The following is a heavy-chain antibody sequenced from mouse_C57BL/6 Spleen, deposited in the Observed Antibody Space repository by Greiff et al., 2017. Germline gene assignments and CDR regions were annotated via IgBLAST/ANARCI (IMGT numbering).Heavy chain of an antibody. CDR3: ARTLTETIDY. Sequence: QVQLQQPGAELVMPGASVKLSCKASGYTFTSYWMHWVKQRPGQGLEWIGEIDPSDSYTNYNQKFKGKSTLTVDTSSSTSYMQLSSLTSEDSAVYYCARTLTETIDYWGQGTTLTVSS. V-gene: IGHV1-69*01. J-gene: IGHJ2*01. CDR1: GYTFTSYW. D-gene: IGHD4-1*01. CDR2: IDPSDSYT.